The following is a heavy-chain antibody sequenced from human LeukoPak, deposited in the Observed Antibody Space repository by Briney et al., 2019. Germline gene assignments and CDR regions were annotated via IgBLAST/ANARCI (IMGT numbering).Heavy chain of an antibody. J-gene: IGHJ6*03. CDR1: GGSISSSSYY. CDR2: IYYSGST. Sequence: SETLSLTCTVSGGSISSSSYYWGWIRQPPGKGLEWIGSIYYSGSTYYNPSLKSRVTISVDTSKNQFSLKLSSVTAADTAVYYCARENFWSGYSSLYYYYYYMDVWGQGTTVTVSS. CDR3: ARENFWSGYSSLYYYYYYMDV. D-gene: IGHD3-3*01. V-gene: IGHV4-39*07.